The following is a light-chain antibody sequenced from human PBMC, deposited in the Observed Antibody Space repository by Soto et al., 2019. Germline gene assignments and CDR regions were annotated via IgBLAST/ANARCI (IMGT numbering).Light chain of an antibody. V-gene: IGLV1-51*01. CDR1: SSNIGNNY. J-gene: IGLJ1*01. CDR3: GTWDNSLSAWV. Sequence: QSVLTQPPSVSAAPGQKVTIFCSGSSSNIGNNYVSWYQQLPGTAPKLLIYDNNKRPSGIPDRFSGSKSGTSATLGITGLQTGDEADYYCGTWDNSLSAWVFGTGTKLTVL. CDR2: DNN.